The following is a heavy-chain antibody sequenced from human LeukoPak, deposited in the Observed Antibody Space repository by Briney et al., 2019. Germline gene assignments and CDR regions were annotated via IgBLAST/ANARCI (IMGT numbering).Heavy chain of an antibody. CDR2: IYNSGRT. CDR1: GDSVSSPNYY. CDR3: AGQPPHRPLDY. J-gene: IGHJ4*02. Sequence: SETLSLTCTVSGDSVSSPNYYWNWIRQSPGKGLEWIGYIYNSGRTNYNPSLKSRVTISVDTSKNQFSLKLSSLIAADTAVYYCAGQPPHRPLDYWGQGTLVTVSS. D-gene: IGHD1-14*01. V-gene: IGHV4-61*01.